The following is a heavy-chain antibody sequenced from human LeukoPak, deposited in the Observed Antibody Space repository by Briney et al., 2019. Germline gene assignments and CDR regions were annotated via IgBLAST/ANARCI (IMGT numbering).Heavy chain of an antibody. CDR3: AKVVTDYGDYRAFNI. CDR2: ISGSAGST. CDR1: GFTFSSDG. J-gene: IGHJ3*02. D-gene: IGHD4-17*01. Sequence: GGSLRLSCAASGFTFSSDGMSWVRQPPGRGLEWVSAISGSAGSTYYADSVKGRSTISRDSSKNTLYLQMNSLRAEDTAIYYCAKVVTDYGDYRAFNIWGQGTMVTVSS. V-gene: IGHV3-23*01.